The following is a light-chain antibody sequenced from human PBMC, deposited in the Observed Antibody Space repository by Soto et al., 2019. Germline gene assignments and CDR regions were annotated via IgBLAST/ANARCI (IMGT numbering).Light chain of an antibody. CDR3: QQRSNWPPYT. V-gene: IGKV3-11*01. CDR2: DAS. Sequence: EIVLTQSPATLSLSPGERATLSCRASQSVSSYLAWYQQKPGQAPRLLIYDASNRATGIPARFSGGGSGTDFTLTISSLEPEGFAVYYCQQRSNWPPYTFGQGTKLEIK. CDR1: QSVSSY. J-gene: IGKJ2*01.